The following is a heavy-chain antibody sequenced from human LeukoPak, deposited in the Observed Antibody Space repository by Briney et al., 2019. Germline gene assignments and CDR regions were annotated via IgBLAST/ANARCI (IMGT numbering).Heavy chain of an antibody. D-gene: IGHD2-2*02. Sequence: GGSLRLSCAASGFTVSDHYMNWVRQAPGKGLEWVSVMYSGGLVYYADSVKDRFTISRDNSKNTLSLQMDSLRVDDTAVYYCASPGYCSSTSCYTRAFDIWGQGTMVTVSS. V-gene: IGHV3-53*01. CDR1: GFTVSDHY. CDR2: MYSGGLV. J-gene: IGHJ3*02. CDR3: ASPGYCSSTSCYTRAFDI.